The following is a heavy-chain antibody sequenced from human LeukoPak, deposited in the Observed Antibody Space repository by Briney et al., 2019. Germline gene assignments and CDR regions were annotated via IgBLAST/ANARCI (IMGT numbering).Heavy chain of an antibody. D-gene: IGHD2-2*01. Sequence: SETLSLTCAVYGGSFSGYYWSWIRQPPGKGLEWNGEINHSGSTNYNPSLKSRVTISVDTSKNQFSLKLSSVTAADTAVYYCARGLVVSYYYYMDVWGKGTTVTVSS. CDR1: GGSFSGYY. CDR3: ARGLVVSYYYYMDV. CDR2: INHSGST. J-gene: IGHJ6*03. V-gene: IGHV4-34*01.